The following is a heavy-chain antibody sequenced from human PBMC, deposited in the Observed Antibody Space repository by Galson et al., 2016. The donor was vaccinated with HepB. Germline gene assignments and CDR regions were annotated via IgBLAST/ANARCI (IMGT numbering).Heavy chain of an antibody. D-gene: IGHD5-24*01. CDR3: ARGPRWLQLGYYFDY. V-gene: IGHV3-48*02. J-gene: IGHJ4*02. CDR2: ISRTGSSI. Sequence: SLRLSCAASGFDFRRYAMNWVRQAPGKGLQWLSYISRTGSSIYYADSVKGRPTVSSDNGRSSRFLQLDDLRDEDTAIYYCARGPRWLQLGYYFDYWGQGVLVTVSS. CDR1: GFDFRRYA.